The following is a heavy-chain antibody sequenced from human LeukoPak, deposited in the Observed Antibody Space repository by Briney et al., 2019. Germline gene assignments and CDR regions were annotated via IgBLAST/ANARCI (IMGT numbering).Heavy chain of an antibody. V-gene: IGHV3-53*01. Sequence: PGGSLRLSCAASGFTVSSNYMSWVRQAPGKGLEWVSVIYSGGSTYYADSVKGRFTISRDNSKNTLYLQMNSLRVEDTAVYYCARGGAVAAFDYWGQGTLVTVSS. CDR1: GFTVSSNY. J-gene: IGHJ4*02. CDR3: ARGGAVAAFDY. CDR2: IYSGGST. D-gene: IGHD6-19*01.